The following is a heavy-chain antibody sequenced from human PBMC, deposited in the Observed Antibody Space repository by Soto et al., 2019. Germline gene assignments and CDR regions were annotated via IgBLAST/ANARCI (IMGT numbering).Heavy chain of an antibody. D-gene: IGHD5-12*01. CDR2: ISPGSRYP. Sequence: GGSLRLSSAGYGFTFGDSYMSWVRQAPGKGLEWLSYISPGSRYPAYADSVKGRFTISRDTAKRSLYLQMMSLSAEDTAISYCLRGRLRRLYDPRGQRTFGPLSS. CDR1: GFTFGDSY. CDR3: LRGRLRRLYDP. V-gene: IGHV3-11*06. J-gene: IGHJ5*02.